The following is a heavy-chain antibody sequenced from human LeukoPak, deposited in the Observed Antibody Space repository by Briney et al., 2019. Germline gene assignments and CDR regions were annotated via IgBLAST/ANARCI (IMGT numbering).Heavy chain of an antibody. CDR2: IYSSGST. V-gene: IGHV4-4*07. CDR1: GGSFNTYY. CDR3: ARDSGTTGEVKFDP. D-gene: IGHD3-10*01. J-gene: IGHJ5*02. Sequence: KTSETLSLTCTVSGGSFNTYYWSWIRQPAGKGLEWIGRIYSSGSTDYNPSLKSRVTMSVDTSKNKFSLKLSSVTAADTAVYYCARDSGTTGEVKFDPWGQGTLVTVSS.